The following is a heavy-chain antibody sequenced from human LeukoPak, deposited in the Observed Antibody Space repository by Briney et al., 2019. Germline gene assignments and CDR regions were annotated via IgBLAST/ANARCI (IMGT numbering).Heavy chain of an antibody. CDR1: GFTFSSFA. CDR2: FTASGSST. J-gene: IGHJ4*02. D-gene: IGHD3-10*01. V-gene: IGHV3-23*01. Sequence: GGSLRLSCAASGFTFSSFAMSCVRQTRGKGLEWVSNFTASGSSTYYADSGKGRFTISRDNSKNTLYLQMNSLRADDTAVYYCAKDAVAPGSGGDYFDYWAQGTLVTVSS. CDR3: AKDAVAPGSGGDYFDY.